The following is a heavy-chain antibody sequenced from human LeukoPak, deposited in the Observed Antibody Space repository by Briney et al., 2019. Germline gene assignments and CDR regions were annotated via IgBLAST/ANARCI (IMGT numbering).Heavy chain of an antibody. CDR3: AKGSSSWYPFDY. J-gene: IGHJ4*02. CDR2: ISGSGDST. D-gene: IGHD6-13*01. CDR1: GFTFRSYA. V-gene: IGHV3-23*01. Sequence: GGSLRLSCAASGFTFRSYAMSWVRQAPGKGLEWVSGISGSGDSTYYADSVKGRFTISRDNSKNTLYLQMNTLRAEDTAVYYCAKGSSSWYPFDYWGQGTLVTASS.